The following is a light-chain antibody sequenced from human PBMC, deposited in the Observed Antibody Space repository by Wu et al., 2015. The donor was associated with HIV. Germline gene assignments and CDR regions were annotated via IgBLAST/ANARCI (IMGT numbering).Light chain of an antibody. Sequence: ESVLTQSPSTLSLSPGERAIISCRASQSVSSRHLAWYQQKPGLAPRLLFFDAFVRATGIPDRFSASGSAADFTLTISRLEPEDFAVYYCQQYGVSLWTFGQGTKVEIK. CDR3: QQYGVSLWT. CDR1: QSVSSRH. V-gene: IGKV3-20*01. J-gene: IGKJ1*01. CDR2: DAF.